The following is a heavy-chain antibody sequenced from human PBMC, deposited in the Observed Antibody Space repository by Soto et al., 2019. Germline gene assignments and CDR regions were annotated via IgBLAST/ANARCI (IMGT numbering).Heavy chain of an antibody. Sequence: SETLSLTCTVSGGSISSSSYYWGWIRQPPGEGLEWIGSIYYSGSTYYNPSLKSRVTISVDTSKNQFSLKLSSVTAADTAVYYCARHEGSSSTLDYWGQGTLVTVSS. D-gene: IGHD6-6*01. V-gene: IGHV4-39*01. CDR3: ARHEGSSSTLDY. J-gene: IGHJ4*02. CDR1: GGSISSSSYY. CDR2: IYYSGST.